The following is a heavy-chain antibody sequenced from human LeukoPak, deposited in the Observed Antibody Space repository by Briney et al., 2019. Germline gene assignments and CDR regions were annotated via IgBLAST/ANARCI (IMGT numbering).Heavy chain of an antibody. Sequence: GASVKVSCKASGYTFTGYYMHWVRQAPGQGLEWMGWINPNSGGTNYAQKFQGRVTMTRDTSISTAYMELSRLRSDDTAVYYCARVAVVATRSVAYWFDPWGQGTLVAVSS. V-gene: IGHV1-2*02. CDR3: ARVAVVATRSVAYWFDP. CDR2: INPNSGGT. J-gene: IGHJ5*02. D-gene: IGHD5-12*01. CDR1: GYTFTGYY.